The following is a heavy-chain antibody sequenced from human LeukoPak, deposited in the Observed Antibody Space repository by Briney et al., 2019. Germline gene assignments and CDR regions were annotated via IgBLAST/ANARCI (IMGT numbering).Heavy chain of an antibody. CDR3: AKVGSSGSQADY. D-gene: IGHD3-10*01. J-gene: IGHJ4*02. CDR1: GFTFSSYG. CDR2: IRYDGSNK. V-gene: IGHV3-30*02. Sequence: GGSLRLSCAASGFTFSSYGMHWVRQASGKGLEWVAFIRYDGSNKYYADSVKGRFTISRDNSKNTLYLQMNSLRAEDTAVYYCAKVGSSGSQADYWGQGTLVTVSS.